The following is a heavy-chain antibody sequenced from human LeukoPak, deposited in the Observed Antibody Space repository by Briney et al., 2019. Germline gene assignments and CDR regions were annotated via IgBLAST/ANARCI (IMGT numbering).Heavy chain of an antibody. CDR2: ISYDGTNK. CDR3: ARVELYASGWYGSTDY. V-gene: IGHV3-30*03. CDR1: GFTFSSYG. Sequence: GGSLRLSCAASGFTFSSYGMHWVRQAPGQGLEWVAVISYDGTNKYYADSVKGRFTISRDNSKNTLYLQMDSLGTEDTAIYYCARVELYASGWYGSTDYWGQGTLVAVSS. J-gene: IGHJ4*02. D-gene: IGHD6-19*01.